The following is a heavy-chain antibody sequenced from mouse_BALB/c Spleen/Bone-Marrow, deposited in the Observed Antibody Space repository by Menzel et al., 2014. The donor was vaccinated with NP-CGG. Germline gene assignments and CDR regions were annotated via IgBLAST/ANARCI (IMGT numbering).Heavy chain of an antibody. CDR1: GFNITDTY. CDR3: AMYYYGSSLFAY. V-gene: IGHV14-3*02. Sequence: QSGAELVKPGASVKLSCTASGFNITDTYMHWVQQRPEQGLEWIGRIDPANGNTKYDPKFQGKATITADTSSNTAYLQLSSLTSEDTAVYYCAMYYYGSSLFAYWGQGTLVTVSA. CDR2: IDPANGNT. J-gene: IGHJ3*01. D-gene: IGHD1-1*01.